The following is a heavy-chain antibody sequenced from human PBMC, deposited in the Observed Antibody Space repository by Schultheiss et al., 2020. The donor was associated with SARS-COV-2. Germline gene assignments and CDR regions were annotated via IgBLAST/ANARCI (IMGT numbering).Heavy chain of an antibody. J-gene: IGHJ4*02. CDR2: ISSSSSYI. CDR3: TTPLGSMVRGEEGDY. D-gene: IGHD3-10*01. Sequence: GGSLRLSCAASGFTFSSYSMNWVRQAPGKGLEWVSSISSSSSYIYYADSVKGRFTISRDNAKNSLYLQMNSLKTEDTAVYYCTTPLGSMVRGEEGDYWGQGTLVTVSS. V-gene: IGHV3-21*03. CDR1: GFTFSSYS.